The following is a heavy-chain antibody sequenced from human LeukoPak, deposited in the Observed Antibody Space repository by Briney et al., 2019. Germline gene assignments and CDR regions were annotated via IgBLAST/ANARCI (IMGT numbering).Heavy chain of an antibody. CDR1: GGSISSSSYY. CDR3: ARRSYGDYVRDY. J-gene: IGHJ4*02. Sequence: SETLSLTCTVSGGSISSSSYYWGWIRQPPGKGLEWIGSIYYSGSTYYNPSLKSRVTISVGTSKNQFSLKLSSVTAADTAVYYCARRSYGDYVRDYWGQGTLVTVSS. V-gene: IGHV4-39*01. CDR2: IYYSGST. D-gene: IGHD4-17*01.